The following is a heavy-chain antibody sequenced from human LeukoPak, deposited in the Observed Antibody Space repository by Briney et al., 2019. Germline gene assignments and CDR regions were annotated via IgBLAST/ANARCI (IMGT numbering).Heavy chain of an antibody. CDR1: GFTFSSYW. V-gene: IGHV3-7*03. Sequence: PGGSLRLSCAVSGFTFSSYWMTWVRQAPGKGLEWVAKIKEDGSEKYYVDSVRDRFTVSRDNVKNSLFLQMNSLRVEDTATYYCARLHSAVYYGDAFDIWGQGTMVTVSS. CDR2: IKEDGSEK. D-gene: IGHD3-16*01. CDR3: ARLHSAVYYGDAFDI. J-gene: IGHJ3*02.